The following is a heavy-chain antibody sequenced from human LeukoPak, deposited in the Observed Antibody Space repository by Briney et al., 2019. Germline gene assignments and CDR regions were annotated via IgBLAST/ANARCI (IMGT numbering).Heavy chain of an antibody. CDR1: GFTFDDYT. J-gene: IGHJ4*02. V-gene: IGHV3-43*01. CDR3: TKGSNTWPSLFDY. D-gene: IGHD2-2*02. CDR2: INWDGGST. Sequence: PGGSLRLSCAASGFTFDDYTMHWVRQTPGKGLEWVSLINWDGGSTYYADSVKGRFAISRDNNKNSLYLQMTSLRTADTALYYCTKGSNTWPSLFDYWGQGTLVTVSS.